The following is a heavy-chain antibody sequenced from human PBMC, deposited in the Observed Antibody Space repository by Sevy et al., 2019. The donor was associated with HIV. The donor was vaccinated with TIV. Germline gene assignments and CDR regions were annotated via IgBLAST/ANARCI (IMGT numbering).Heavy chain of an antibody. J-gene: IGHJ4*02. CDR2: IWYDGKNA. D-gene: IGHD1-26*01. CDR3: ARDLEEWELRYLGY. CDR1: GFTFSSFG. V-gene: IGHV3-33*01. Sequence: GGCLSLSCAASGFTFSSFGMYWARQAPGEGLEWVEIIWYDGKNALYADSVKGRFTISRDNSKNTLYLQMNSLRAEDTAVYYCARDLEEWELRYLGYWGQGTLVTVSS.